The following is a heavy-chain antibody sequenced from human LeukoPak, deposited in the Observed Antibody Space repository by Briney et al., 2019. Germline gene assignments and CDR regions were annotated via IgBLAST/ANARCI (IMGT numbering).Heavy chain of an antibody. CDR2: ISSSSSYI. V-gene: IGHV3-21*01. D-gene: IGHD6-13*01. CDR1: GFTFNNYA. CDR3: ARDAGSSCLDY. Sequence: GGSLRLSCATSGFTFNNYAMSWVRQAPGKGLEWVSSISSSSSYIYYADSVKGRFTISRDNAKNSLYLQMNSLRAEDTAVYYCARDAGSSCLDYWGQGTLVTVSS. J-gene: IGHJ4*02.